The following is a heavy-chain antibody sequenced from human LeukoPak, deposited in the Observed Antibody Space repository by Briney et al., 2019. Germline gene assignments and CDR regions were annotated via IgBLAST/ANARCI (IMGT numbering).Heavy chain of an antibody. V-gene: IGHV3-15*05. D-gene: IGHD4-17*01. CDR2: IKSETDGGTT. CDR3: ATVTTGI. CDR1: RFSFSNAW. J-gene: IGHJ4*02. Sequence: GGSLRLSCADSRFSFSNAWMSWVRQAPGRGLEWVGRIKSETDGGTTDYAAPVKGRFTISRDDSKNTLYLQMNSLRAEDTAMYYCATVTTGIWGQGTLVTVSS.